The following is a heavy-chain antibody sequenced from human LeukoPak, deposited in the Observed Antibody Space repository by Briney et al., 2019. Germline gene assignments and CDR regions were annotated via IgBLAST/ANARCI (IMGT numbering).Heavy chain of an antibody. D-gene: IGHD4-23*01. V-gene: IGHV4-61*01. J-gene: IGHJ5*02. CDR2: IYYSGST. CDR3: ARDLGYGGNGNARNNWFDP. CDR1: GYSISSGYY. Sequence: KTSETLSLTCTVSGYSISSGYYWGWIRQPPGKGLEWIGYIYYSGSTNYNPSLKSRVTISVDTSKNQFSLKLSSVTAADTAVYYCARDLGYGGNGNARNNWFDPWGQGTLVTVSS.